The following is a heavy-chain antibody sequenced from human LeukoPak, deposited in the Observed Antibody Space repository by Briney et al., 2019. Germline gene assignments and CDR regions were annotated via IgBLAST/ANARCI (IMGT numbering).Heavy chain of an antibody. J-gene: IGHJ4*02. V-gene: IGHV3-74*01. CDR1: GFTFSSYW. CDR3: ARGYTYGSIDY. CDR2: INNDGSSI. Sequence: PGGSLRLSCAASGFTFSSYWMHWVRQAPGKGLVWVSRINNDGSSIRYADSVKGRFTISRDNAKNTLYLQMNSLRAEDTAVYYCARGYTYGSIDYWGQGTLVTVSS. D-gene: IGHD5-18*01.